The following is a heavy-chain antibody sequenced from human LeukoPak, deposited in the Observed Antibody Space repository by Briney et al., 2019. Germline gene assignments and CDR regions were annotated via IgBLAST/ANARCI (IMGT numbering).Heavy chain of an antibody. CDR1: GYTFTNYD. Sequence: ASVKVSCKASGYTFTNYDINWVRQAPGQGLEWMGWISAHNGNTNYAQKLQGRVTMTTDTSTSTAYMEMRSLRSDDTAVYYCARLAYGANYIDYWGQGTLVTVSS. CDR3: ARLAYGANYIDY. CDR2: ISAHNGNT. D-gene: IGHD4-17*01. J-gene: IGHJ4*02. V-gene: IGHV1-18*01.